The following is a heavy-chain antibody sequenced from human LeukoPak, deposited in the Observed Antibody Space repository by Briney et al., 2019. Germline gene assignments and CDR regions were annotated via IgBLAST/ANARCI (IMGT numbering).Heavy chain of an antibody. CDR2: TYYRSKWYN. CDR3: ARGQYSSSSDYYYYMDV. CDR1: GDSVSSNSAA. Sequence: SQTLSLTCAISGDSVSSNSAAWNWIRQSPSRGLEWLGRTYYRSKWYNDYEVSVKSRITINPDTSKNQFSLQLNSVTPEDTAVYYCARGQYSSSSDYYYYMDVWGKGTTVTASS. J-gene: IGHJ6*03. D-gene: IGHD6-6*01. V-gene: IGHV6-1*01.